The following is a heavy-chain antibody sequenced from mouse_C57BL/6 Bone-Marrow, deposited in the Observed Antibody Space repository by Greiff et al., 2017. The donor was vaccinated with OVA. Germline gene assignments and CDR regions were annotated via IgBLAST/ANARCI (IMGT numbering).Heavy chain of an antibody. D-gene: IGHD2-4*01. CDR2: IDPEDGDT. CDR1: GFNIKDYY. CDR3: KRDYDPYYFDY. V-gene: IGHV14-1*01. Sequence: EVQLQQSGAELVRPGASVKLSCTASGFNIKDYYMHWVKQRPEQGLEWIGRIDPEDGDTEYAPKFQGKATMTADTSSNTAYLQLSSLTSEDTAVYYCKRDYDPYYFDYWGQGTTLTVSS. J-gene: IGHJ2*01.